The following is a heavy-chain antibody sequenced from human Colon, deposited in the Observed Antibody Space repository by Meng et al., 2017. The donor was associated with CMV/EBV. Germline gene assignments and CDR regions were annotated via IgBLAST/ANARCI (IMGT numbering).Heavy chain of an antibody. CDR2: IFWDDDK. Sequence: FSGLSLRTSGVGVGWIRQPPGKTLEWLAVIFWDDDKRYSPSLESRLTITKDSSNTQAVLTMTNVDPVDTATYYCARIFHRNGWYGDPWGQGTLVTVSS. J-gene: IGHJ5*02. CDR1: GLSLRTSGVG. D-gene: IGHD6-19*01. CDR3: ARIFHRNGWYGDP. V-gene: IGHV2-5*02.